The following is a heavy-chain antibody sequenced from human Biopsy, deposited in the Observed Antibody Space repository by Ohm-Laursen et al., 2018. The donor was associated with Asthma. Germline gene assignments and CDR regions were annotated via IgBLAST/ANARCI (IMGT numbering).Heavy chain of an antibody. Sequence: ASVKVSCKASGYNFISFAIHWVRQAPGQRLEWMGWVNTGNGDTKYSQKFQGRVTITRDTSASTAYMVLRSLRSEDTATYYCARTYYDFLTGQVKDVFGVWGQGTMVTVSS. J-gene: IGHJ3*01. CDR1: GYNFISFA. CDR2: VNTGNGDT. D-gene: IGHD3-9*01. V-gene: IGHV1-3*04. CDR3: ARTYYDFLTGQVKDVFGV.